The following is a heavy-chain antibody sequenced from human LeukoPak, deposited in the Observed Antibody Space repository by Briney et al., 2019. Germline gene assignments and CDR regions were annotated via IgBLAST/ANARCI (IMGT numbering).Heavy chain of an antibody. D-gene: IGHD6-6*01. CDR1: GFTFSSYG. Sequence: GGSLRLSCAASGFTFSSYGMHWVRQAPGKGLEWVAVISYDGSNKYYADSVKGRFTISRDNSKNTLYLQMNSLRSEDTAVYYCARGSSSWRGHYYYYYMDVWGKGTTVTVSS. CDR2: ISYDGSNK. V-gene: IGHV3-30*03. J-gene: IGHJ6*03. CDR3: ARGSSSWRGHYYYYYMDV.